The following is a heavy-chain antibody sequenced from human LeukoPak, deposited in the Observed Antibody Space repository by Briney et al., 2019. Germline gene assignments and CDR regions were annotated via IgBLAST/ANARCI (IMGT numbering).Heavy chain of an antibody. CDR2: ISWNSGSI. CDR3: AKARYCSGGSCYRGFDN. J-gene: IGHJ4*02. Sequence: PGGSLRLSCAASGFTFDDYAMHWVRQVPGKGLEWVSGISWNSGSIGYVDSVKGRFTISRDNAKSSLYLQMNSLRAEDTALYYCAKARYCSGGSCYRGFDNWVRGTRVTVS. CDR1: GFTFDDYA. D-gene: IGHD2-15*01. V-gene: IGHV3-9*01.